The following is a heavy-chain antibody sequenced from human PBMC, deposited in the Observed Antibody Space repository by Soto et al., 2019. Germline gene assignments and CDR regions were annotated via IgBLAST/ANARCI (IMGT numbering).Heavy chain of an antibody. J-gene: IGHJ4*02. CDR1: GFTFSSYA. D-gene: IGHD4-17*01. CDR3: ARETTVPTFGLDY. V-gene: IGHV3-30-3*01. CDR2: ISYDGSNK. Sequence: QVQLVESGGGVVQPGRSLRLSCAASGFTFSSYAMHWVRQAPGKGLEWGAVISYDGSNKYYADSVKGRFTISRDNSKNTLYLQMNSLRAEDTDVYYCARETTVPTFGLDYWGQGTLVTVSS.